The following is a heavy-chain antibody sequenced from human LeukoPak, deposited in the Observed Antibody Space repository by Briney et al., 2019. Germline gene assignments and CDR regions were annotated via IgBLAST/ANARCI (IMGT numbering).Heavy chain of an antibody. V-gene: IGHV3-11*01. D-gene: IGHD6-19*01. Sequence: GGSLRLSCAASGFTFSDYYMSWIRQAPGKGLEWVSYISSSGSTIYYADSVKGRFTISRDNAKNSLYLQMNSLRAEDTAVYYCARDTGQWPHDAFDIWGQGTMVTVSS. J-gene: IGHJ3*02. CDR2: ISSSGSTI. CDR3: ARDTGQWPHDAFDI. CDR1: GFTFSDYY.